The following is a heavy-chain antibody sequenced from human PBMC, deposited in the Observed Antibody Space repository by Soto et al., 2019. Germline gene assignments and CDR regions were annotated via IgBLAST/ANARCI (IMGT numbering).Heavy chain of an antibody. J-gene: IGHJ2*01. V-gene: IGHV1-69*12. CDR3: ASRIQWGRRSWYFDL. Sequence: QVQLVQSGAEVKKPGSSVKVSCKASGGTFSSYAISWVRQAPGQGLEWMGGIIPIFGTANYAQKFQGRVTITADESTSTAYMERSSLRSEDTAVYYCASRIQWGRRSWYFDLWGRGTLVTVSS. CDR2: IIPIFGTA. CDR1: GGTFSSYA. D-gene: IGHD7-27*01.